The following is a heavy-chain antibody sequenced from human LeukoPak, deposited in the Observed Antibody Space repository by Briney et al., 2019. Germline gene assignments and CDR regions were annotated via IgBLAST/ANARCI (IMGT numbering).Heavy chain of an antibody. J-gene: IGHJ6*02. CDR3: ARGRVLRFLEWSYPNYYYYGMDV. CDR1: GGSISSYY. Sequence: SETLSLTCTVSGGSISSYYWSWIRQPPGKGLEWIGYIYYSGSTNYNPSLKSRVTISVDTSKNQFSLKLSSVTAADTAVYYCARGRVLRFLEWSYPNYYYYGMDVWGQGTTVTVSS. V-gene: IGHV4-59*12. D-gene: IGHD3-3*01. CDR2: IYYSGST.